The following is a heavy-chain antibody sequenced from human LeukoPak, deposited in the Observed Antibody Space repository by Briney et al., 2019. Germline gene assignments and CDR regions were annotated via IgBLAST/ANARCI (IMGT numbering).Heavy chain of an antibody. J-gene: IGHJ5*02. V-gene: IGHV1-69*13. CDR1: GGTFSSYA. D-gene: IGHD5-24*01. CDR2: IIPIFGTA. CDR3: ARDIVERATNAISGDLHWFDP. Sequence: SVKVSCKASGGTFSSYAISWVRQAPGQGLEWMGGIIPIFGTANYAQKFQGRVTITADESTSTAYMGLSSLRSEDTAVYYCARDIVERATNAISGDLHWFDPWGQGTLVTVSS.